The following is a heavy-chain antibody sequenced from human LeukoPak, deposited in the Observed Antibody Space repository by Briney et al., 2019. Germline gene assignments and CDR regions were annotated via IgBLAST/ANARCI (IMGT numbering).Heavy chain of an antibody. J-gene: IGHJ4*02. Sequence: SETLSLTCTVSGGSINSSSYYWGWIRQPPGKGLEWIGSIYYSGSTYYNPSLKSRVTISVDTSKNQFSLKLSSVTAADTAVYYGARDIVAAAPWIDYWGQGTLATVSS. D-gene: IGHD6-13*01. CDR3: ARDIVAAAPWIDY. V-gene: IGHV4-39*07. CDR1: GGSINSSSYY. CDR2: IYYSGST.